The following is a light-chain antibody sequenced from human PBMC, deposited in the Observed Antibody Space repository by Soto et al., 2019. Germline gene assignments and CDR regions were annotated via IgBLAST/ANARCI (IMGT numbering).Light chain of an antibody. J-gene: IGKJ3*01. Sequence: EMVMTQSPATLSVSPGERVTLSCRASESVHSNLAWYQQKPGQCPSLHIYYASTRVTGVPDRFSGSGSGTEFTLTISSLQSEDFGVYYCQHYSNWPPTFGPGTKVEIK. CDR3: QHYSNWPPT. CDR1: ESVHSN. CDR2: YAS. V-gene: IGKV3-15*01.